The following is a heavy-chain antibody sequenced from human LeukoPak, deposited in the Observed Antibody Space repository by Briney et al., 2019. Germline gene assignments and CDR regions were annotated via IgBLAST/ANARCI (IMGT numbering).Heavy chain of an antibody. D-gene: IGHD2-8*01. CDR2: IYHSGST. CDR1: GGSISSYY. Sequence: PSETLSLTCTVSGGSISSYYWSWIRQPPGKGLEWIGYIYHSGSTNYNPSLKSRVTISVDTSKNQFSLKLSSVTAADTAVYYCARRGYCTNGVCYTSHWFDPWGQGTLVTVSS. J-gene: IGHJ5*02. V-gene: IGHV4-59*08. CDR3: ARRGYCTNGVCYTSHWFDP.